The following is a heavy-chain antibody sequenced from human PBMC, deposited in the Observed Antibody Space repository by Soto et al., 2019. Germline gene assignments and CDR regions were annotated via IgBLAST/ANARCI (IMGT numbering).Heavy chain of an antibody. CDR1: GYTFTSYA. CDR2: INAGNGNT. V-gene: IGHV1-3*01. D-gene: IGHD6-6*01. J-gene: IGHJ5*02. CDR3: ARSPGEQRVTPPYNWCDP. Sequence: QVQLVQSGAEVKKPGASVKVSCKASGYTFTSYAMHWVRQAPGQRLEWMGWINAGNGNTKYSQKFQGRVTITRDTSASTAYMELSSLRSEDTAVYYCARSPGEQRVTPPYNWCDPWGQGTLVTVSS.